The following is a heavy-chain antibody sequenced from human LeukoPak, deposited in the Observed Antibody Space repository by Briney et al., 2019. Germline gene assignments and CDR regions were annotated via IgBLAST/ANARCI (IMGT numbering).Heavy chain of an antibody. CDR1: GFTFSTYA. J-gene: IGHJ4*02. D-gene: IGHD3-3*01. CDR2: MSSGGTYL. CDR3: ARDRSTGASRLFVVQ. Sequence: GGSLRLSCAASGFTFSTYAMTWVRQAPGKGLEWVSSMSSGGTYLYYADSVRGRFTISRDNAKNSLYLVMNSLRPEDTAIYYCARDRSTGASRLFVVQWGQGTLVTVSS. V-gene: IGHV3-21*01.